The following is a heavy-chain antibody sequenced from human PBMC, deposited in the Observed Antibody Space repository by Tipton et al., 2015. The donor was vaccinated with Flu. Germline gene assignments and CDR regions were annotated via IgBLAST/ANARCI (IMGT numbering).Heavy chain of an antibody. CDR3: AEGYCSGGSCYLSY. Sequence: LRLSCTVSGGSISSHYWSWIRQPPGKGLEWIGYIYYSGSTNYNPSLKSRVTISVDTSKNQFSPKLSSVTAADTAVYYCAEGYCSGGSCYLSYWGQGTLVTVSS. V-gene: IGHV4-59*11. CDR2: IYYSGST. D-gene: IGHD2-15*01. J-gene: IGHJ4*02. CDR1: GGSISSHY.